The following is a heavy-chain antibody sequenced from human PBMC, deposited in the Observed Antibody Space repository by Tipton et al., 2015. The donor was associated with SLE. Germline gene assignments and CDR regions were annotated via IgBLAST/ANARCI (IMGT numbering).Heavy chain of an antibody. CDR1: GGSISSCSYY. J-gene: IGHJ3*02. Sequence: TLSLTCTVSGGSISSCSYYWGWIRQPPGKGLEWIGGINYSGSTYYNPSLKSRVTISVDTSKNQFSLKLSSVTAADTAAYYCARVGLIAAAKTFDIWGEATIVTVSS. CDR2: INYSGST. CDR3: ARVGLIAAAKTFDI. V-gene: IGHV4-39*07. D-gene: IGHD6-25*01.